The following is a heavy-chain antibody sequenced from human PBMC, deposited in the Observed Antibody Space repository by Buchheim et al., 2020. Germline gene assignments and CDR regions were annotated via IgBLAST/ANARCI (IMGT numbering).Heavy chain of an antibody. CDR3: AAQYGSGLKSYYYGMDV. D-gene: IGHD3-10*01. J-gene: IGHJ6*02. Sequence: QLQLQESGPGLVKPSETLSLTCTVSGGSISSSSYYWGWIRQPPGKGLEWIGSIYYSGSTYYNPSLKSRVTISVDTSNNQFSLKLSSVTAADTAVYYCAAQYGSGLKSYYYGMDVWGQGTT. CDR1: GGSISSSSYY. V-gene: IGHV4-39*07. CDR2: IYYSGST.